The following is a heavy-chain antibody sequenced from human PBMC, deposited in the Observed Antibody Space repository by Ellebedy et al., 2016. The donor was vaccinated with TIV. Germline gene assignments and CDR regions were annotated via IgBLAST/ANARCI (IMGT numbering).Heavy chain of an antibody. Sequence: SETLSLTXAVYGGSFSGHFWTWIRQPPGKGLEWIGEINHSGSTNYNASLKSRVTISVDTSKNQFSLRLSSVTAADRAVYFCARRTSGTSEAGIDSWGQGIRVTVSS. D-gene: IGHD6-19*01. V-gene: IGHV4-34*01. CDR2: INHSGST. CDR3: ARRTSGTSEAGIDS. J-gene: IGHJ4*02. CDR1: GGSFSGHF.